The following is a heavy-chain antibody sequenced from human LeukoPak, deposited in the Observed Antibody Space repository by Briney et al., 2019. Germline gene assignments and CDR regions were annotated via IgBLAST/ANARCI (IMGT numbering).Heavy chain of an antibody. J-gene: IGHJ4*02. D-gene: IGHD1-26*01. CDR3: AKSARGSYFIDY. CDR2: ISGSGGST. CDR1: GFTFSSYA. Sequence: RPGGSLRLSCAASGFTFSSYAMSWVRQAPGKGLEWVSAISGSGGSTYYADSVKGRFTISRDNSKNTLCLQMNSLRAEDTAVYYCAKSARGSYFIDYWGQGTLVTVSS. V-gene: IGHV3-23*01.